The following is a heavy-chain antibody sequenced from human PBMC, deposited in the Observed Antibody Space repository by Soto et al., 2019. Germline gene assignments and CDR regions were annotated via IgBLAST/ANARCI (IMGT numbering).Heavy chain of an antibody. J-gene: IGHJ6*02. CDR2: INPNSGGT. D-gene: IGHD3-3*01. V-gene: IGHV1-2*02. CDR3: ARSYDFWSGYTPRGMDV. CDR1: GYTFTGYY. Sequence: ASVKVSCKASGYTFTGYYMHWVRQAPGQGLEWMGWINPNSGGTNYAQKFQGRVTMTRDTSISTAYMELSRLRSDDTAVYYCARSYDFWSGYTPRGMDVWGQGTTVTVSS.